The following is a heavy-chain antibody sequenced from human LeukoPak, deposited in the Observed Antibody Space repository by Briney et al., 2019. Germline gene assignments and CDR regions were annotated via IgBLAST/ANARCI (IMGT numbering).Heavy chain of an antibody. CDR1: GGSISSGGYS. D-gene: IGHD3-3*02. J-gene: IGHJ6*02. V-gene: IGHV4-30-2*01. CDR2: IYHSGST. Sequence: SETLSLTCAVSGGSISSGGYSWSWIRQPPGKGLEWIGYIYHSGSTYYNPSLKSRVTISVDRPKNQFSLKLSSVTAADTAVYYCARAGINYYYGMDVWGQGTTVTVSS. CDR3: ARAGINYYYGMDV.